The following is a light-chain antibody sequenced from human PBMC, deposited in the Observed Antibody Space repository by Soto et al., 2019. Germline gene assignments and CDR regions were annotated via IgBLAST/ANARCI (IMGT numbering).Light chain of an antibody. V-gene: IGKV3-20*01. CDR3: QQYSNWPRT. CDR1: QSVRGSY. J-gene: IGKJ1*01. CDR2: GAA. Sequence: EIVMTQSPATLSVSPGERATLSCRASQSVRGSYLAWYQQKPGQAPRLLIFGAASRATGIPDRFSGRGSGTDFTLTISRLEPEDFAVYYCQQYSNWPRTFGQGTKVDIK.